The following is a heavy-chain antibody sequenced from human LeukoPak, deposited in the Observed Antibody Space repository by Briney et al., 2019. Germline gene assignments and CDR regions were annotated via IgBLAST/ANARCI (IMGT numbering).Heavy chain of an antibody. V-gene: IGHV4-61*02. CDR2: FYIIGST. CDR1: GASLRSGTYY. Sequence: SQTLSLTCTVSGASLRSGTYYWSWIRQPAGTGLEWIGRFYIIGSTNYNPSLESRVTISVDTSKNQFSLKLSSLTAADTAMYYCARREPHGDYGGKIRYYYYMDVWGKGTTITISS. D-gene: IGHD4-23*01. CDR3: ARREPHGDYGGKIRYYYYMDV. J-gene: IGHJ6*03.